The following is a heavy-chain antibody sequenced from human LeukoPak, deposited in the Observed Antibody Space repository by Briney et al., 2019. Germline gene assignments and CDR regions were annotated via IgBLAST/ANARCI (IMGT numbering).Heavy chain of an antibody. CDR2: IYYSGST. J-gene: IGHJ3*02. Sequence: SETLSLTCTVSGGSISSYYWSWIRQPPGKGLEWIGYIYYSGSTNYNPSLKSRVTISVDTSKNQFSLKLSSVTAADTAVYYCARQGIVGATLDAFDIWGQGTMVTVFS. V-gene: IGHV4-59*08. CDR3: ARQGIVGATLDAFDI. CDR1: GGSISSYY. D-gene: IGHD1-26*01.